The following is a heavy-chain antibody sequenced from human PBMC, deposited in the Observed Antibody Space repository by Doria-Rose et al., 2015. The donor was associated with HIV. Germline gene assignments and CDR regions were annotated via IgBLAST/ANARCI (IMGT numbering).Heavy chain of an antibody. V-gene: IGHV2-26*01. CDR1: GVSLSSPGMG. Sequence: SGPVLAKPTETLTLTCTVSGVSLSSPGMGVSWIRQPPGKALEWLANIFSDDESSYKTSLKSRLTTSRGTSKSQVVLTMTDMDPVDIATYYCARIKSSRWYHKYYFDFWGQGTLVIVSA. CDR3: ARIKSSRWYHKYYFDF. J-gene: IGHJ4*02. CDR2: IFSDDES. D-gene: IGHD6-13*01.